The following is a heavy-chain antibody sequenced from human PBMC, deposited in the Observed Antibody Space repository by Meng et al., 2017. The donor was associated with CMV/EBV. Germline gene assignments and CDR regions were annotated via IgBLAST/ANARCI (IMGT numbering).Heavy chain of an antibody. CDR3: AGYSEPDY. CDR2: ISYDGRNK. J-gene: IGHJ4*02. Sequence: QVHVVECGGGVVQPGRSLRLSCAASGFTFSSYAMHWVRQAPGKGLEWVAVISYDGRNKYYADSVKGRFTISRDNSKNTLYLQMNSLRAEDTAVYYCAGYSEPDYWGQGTLVTVSS. CDR1: GFTFSSYA. V-gene: IGHV3-30*04. D-gene: IGHD2-15*01.